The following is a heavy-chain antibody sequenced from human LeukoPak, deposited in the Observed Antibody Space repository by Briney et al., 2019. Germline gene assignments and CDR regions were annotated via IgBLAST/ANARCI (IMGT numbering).Heavy chain of an antibody. V-gene: IGHV1-2*04. CDR2: INPDSGGT. CDR1: GYTFTGYY. J-gene: IGHJ6*02. Sequence: ASVKVSCKASGYTFTGYYMHWVRQAPGQGLEWMGWINPDSGGTNYAQKFQGWVTMTRDTSISTAYMELSRLRSDDTAVYYCARVRITGTTYYYGMDVWGQGTTVTVSS. D-gene: IGHD1-20*01. CDR3: ARVRITGTTYYYGMDV.